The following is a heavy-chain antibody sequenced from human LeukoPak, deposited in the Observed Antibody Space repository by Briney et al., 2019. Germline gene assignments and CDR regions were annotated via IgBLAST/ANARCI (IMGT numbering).Heavy chain of an antibody. CDR2: IYSGGTT. Sequence: PGGSLRLSCAVSGFTVSGNYMSWVRQAPGKGLEWVSLIYSGGTTYYADSVKGRFTISRDNSKNSLYLQMHSLRPEDTAFYYCSKDSAHLDTVTNLSSFDSWGQGTLVTVSS. CDR3: SKDSAHLDTVTNLSSFDS. J-gene: IGHJ4*02. CDR1: GFTVSGNY. D-gene: IGHD4-17*01. V-gene: IGHV3-53*05.